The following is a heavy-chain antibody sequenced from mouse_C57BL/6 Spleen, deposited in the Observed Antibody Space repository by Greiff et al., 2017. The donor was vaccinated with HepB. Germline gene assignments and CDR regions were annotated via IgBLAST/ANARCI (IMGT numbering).Heavy chain of an antibody. V-gene: IGHV1-53*01. Sequence: QVQLQQPGTELVKPGASVKLSCKASGYTFTSYWMHWVKQRPGQGLEWIGNINPSNGGTNYNEKFKSKATLTVDKSSSTAYMQLSSLTSEDSAVYYCARSFYYYGSSSYYFDYWGQGTTLPVSS. J-gene: IGHJ2*01. CDR1: GYTFTSYW. CDR3: ARSFYYYGSSSYYFDY. CDR2: INPSNGGT. D-gene: IGHD1-1*01.